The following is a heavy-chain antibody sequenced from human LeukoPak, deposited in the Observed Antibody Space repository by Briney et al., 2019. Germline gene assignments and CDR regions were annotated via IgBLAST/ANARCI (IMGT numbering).Heavy chain of an antibody. CDR3: AKDPSSVWYYFDY. D-gene: IGHD6-19*01. J-gene: IGHJ4*02. CDR1: GFTFSSYG. Sequence: PGRSLRLSCAASGFTFSSYGMHWVRQAPGKGLEWVAVISYDGSNEYHADSVKGRFTISRDNSKNTLYLQVNSLRPEDTAVYYCAKDPSSVWYYFDYWGQGTLVTVSS. CDR2: ISYDGSNE. V-gene: IGHV3-30*18.